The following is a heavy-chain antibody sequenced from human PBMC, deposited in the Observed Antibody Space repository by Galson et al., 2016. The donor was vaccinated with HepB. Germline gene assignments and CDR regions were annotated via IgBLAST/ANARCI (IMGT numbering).Heavy chain of an antibody. CDR1: RFTFSSYS. CDR3: ARSSSCSTINCFLPFDS. CDR2: IGYRGDGP. D-gene: IGHD2-2*01. V-gene: IGHV3-23*01. J-gene: IGHJ4*02. Sequence: SLRLSCAASRFTFSSYSMSWVRQAPGKGLVWVSSIGYRGDGPDSAESVKGRFTISRDNSKNMLYLQMNSLRAEDTSMYYCARSSSCSTINCFLPFDSWGLGTLVTVSS.